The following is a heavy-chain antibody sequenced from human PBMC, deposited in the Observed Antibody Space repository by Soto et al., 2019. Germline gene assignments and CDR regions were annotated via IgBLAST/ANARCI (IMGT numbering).Heavy chain of an antibody. Sequence: QLQLLESGGDLVKPGGSLRLSCAASGFTVSGNDLSWIRQAPGKGLEWVSSISSSGRAIYYADSVKGRFTNSRDNPKDSLYLQMGSLLAEDTAIYSSAGHHARGWLYFDSWGQGTLVTVSS. V-gene: IGHV3-11*01. D-gene: IGHD6-19*01. CDR1: GFTVSGND. CDR3: AGHHARGWLYFDS. CDR2: ISSSGRAI. J-gene: IGHJ4*02.